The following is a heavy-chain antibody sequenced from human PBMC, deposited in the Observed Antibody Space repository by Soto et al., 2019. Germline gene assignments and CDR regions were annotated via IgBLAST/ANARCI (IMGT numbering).Heavy chain of an antibody. D-gene: IGHD3-16*02. CDR3: ARAYYDHVWGSYRHDAFDI. J-gene: IGHJ3*02. CDR1: GFTFSSYS. Sequence: GGSLRLSCAASGFTFSSYSMNWVRQAPGKGLEWVSSISSSSSYIYYADSVKGRFTISRDNAKNSLYLQMNSLRAEDTAVYYCARAYYDHVWGSYRHDAFDIWRQGTMATVSS. V-gene: IGHV3-21*01. CDR2: ISSSSSYI.